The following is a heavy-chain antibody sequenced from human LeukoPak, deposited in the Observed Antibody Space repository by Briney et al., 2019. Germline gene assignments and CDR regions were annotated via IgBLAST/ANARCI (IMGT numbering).Heavy chain of an antibody. V-gene: IGHV1-69*05. J-gene: IGHJ5*02. CDR3: ARWSGSYTYNRFDP. CDR2: IIPIFGTA. Sequence: ASVEVSCKASGGTFSSYAISWVRQAPGQGLEWMGGIIPIFGTANYAQKFQGRVTITTDESTSTAYMELSSLRSEDTAVYYCARWSGSYTYNRFDPWGQGTLVTVSS. CDR1: GGTFSSYA. D-gene: IGHD1-26*01.